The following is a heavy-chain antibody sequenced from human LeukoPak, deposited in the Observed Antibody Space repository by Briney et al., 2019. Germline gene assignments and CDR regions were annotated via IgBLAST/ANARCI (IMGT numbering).Heavy chain of an antibody. J-gene: IGHJ4*02. Sequence: SETPSLTCTVSGGSISNYFWSWVRQPAGKGLEWIGRIYSTGRSDYNPSLKSRITMSVDTSKNQFSLKLSSVTAADTAVYYCARDGPRSGYDLGHFDNLGQGTLVTASS. CDR2: IYSTGRS. V-gene: IGHV4-4*07. CDR1: GGSISNYF. CDR3: ARDGPRSGYDLGHFDN. D-gene: IGHD5-12*01.